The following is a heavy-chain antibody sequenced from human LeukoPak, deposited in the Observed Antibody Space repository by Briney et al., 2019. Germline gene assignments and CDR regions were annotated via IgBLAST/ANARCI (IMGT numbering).Heavy chain of an antibody. J-gene: IGHJ6*03. CDR2: IYYSGST. Sequence: PSETLSLTCTVSGGSISSYYWSWIRQPPGKGLEWIGYIYYSGSTNYNPPLKSRVTISVDTSKNQFSLKLSSVTAADTAVYYCAREGILDFYYYYYMDVWGKGTTVTISS. V-gene: IGHV4-59*12. D-gene: IGHD2-8*01. CDR3: AREGILDFYYYYYMDV. CDR1: GGSISSYY.